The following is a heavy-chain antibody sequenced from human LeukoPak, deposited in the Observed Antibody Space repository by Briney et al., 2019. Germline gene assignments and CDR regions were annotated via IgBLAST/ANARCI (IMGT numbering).Heavy chain of an antibody. CDR1: GGSSSSYY. Sequence: SETLSLTCSASGGSSSSYYCSWIRQPPGKVLEWTGNICYSGSTNYNPSLKSRFTISLDTSKNQFSLQLTTLTAAYTAVYYCARASKNSVVVIDWGQKTLVTVSS. CDR2: ICYSGST. CDR3: ARASKNSVVVID. V-gene: IGHV4-59*01. J-gene: IGHJ4*02. D-gene: IGHD2-21*01.